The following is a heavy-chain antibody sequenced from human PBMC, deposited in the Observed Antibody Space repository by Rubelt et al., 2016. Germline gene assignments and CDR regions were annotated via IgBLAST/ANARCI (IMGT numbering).Heavy chain of an antibody. D-gene: IGHD3-22*01. Sequence: QVQLVQSGAEVKKPGASVKVSCKVSGYTLTELSMHWVRQAPGKGLEWMGGFDHEDGETIYAQKFQGRGTMTGDTSTETAYMELSSLRSEETAVYYCATALHSGYDSSGYYHGYFDYWGQGTLVTVSS. CDR3: ATALHSGYDSSGYYHGYFDY. CDR2: FDHEDGET. CDR1: GYTLTELS. V-gene: IGHV1-24*01. J-gene: IGHJ4*02.